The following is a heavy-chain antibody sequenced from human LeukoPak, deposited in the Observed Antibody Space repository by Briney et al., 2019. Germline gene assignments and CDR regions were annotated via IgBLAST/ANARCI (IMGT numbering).Heavy chain of an antibody. CDR1: GFTFSNYG. CDR2: MITSTNYI. J-gene: IGHJ5*02. V-gene: IGHV3-21*01. D-gene: IGHD1-26*01. CDR3: AGPEGSGSHA. Sequence: GGSLRLSCVASGFTFSNYGMIWVREVPGKGLEWVSMITSTNYIYYANSVEGRFTISRDNSKNSLYPEMNSLRAEDTAVYYCAGPEGSGSHAWGQGTLVTVSS.